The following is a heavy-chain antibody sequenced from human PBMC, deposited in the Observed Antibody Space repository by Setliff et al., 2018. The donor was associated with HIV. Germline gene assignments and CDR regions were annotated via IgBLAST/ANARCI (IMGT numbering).Heavy chain of an antibody. CDR3: ARIGDTSGYYFYIFDL. V-gene: IGHV5-51*01. CDR2: IHPVDSDV. CDR1: GYIFTGYW. D-gene: IGHD3-22*01. J-gene: IGHJ3*01. Sequence: PGESLTISCQGSGYIFTGYWVGWVRQMAGKGLEWMGMIHPVDSDVRYSPSFEDQVTISVDKSTSTAYLQWTGLKASDTAMYYCARIGDTSGYYFYIFDLWGQGTMVTVSS.